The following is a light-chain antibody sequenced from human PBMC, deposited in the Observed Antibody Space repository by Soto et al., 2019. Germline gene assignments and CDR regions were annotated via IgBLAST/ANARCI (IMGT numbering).Light chain of an antibody. CDR3: QQDKSYPWT. CDR1: QSIGRW. Sequence: DIQMTQSPSTLSASEGDRVTITCRASQSIGRWLAWYQQKPGRAPKLLIYKASALESGVPSRFSGSGSGTEFTLAISSLQPDDFATYYCQQDKSYPWTFGQGTKVEIK. CDR2: KAS. J-gene: IGKJ1*01. V-gene: IGKV1-5*03.